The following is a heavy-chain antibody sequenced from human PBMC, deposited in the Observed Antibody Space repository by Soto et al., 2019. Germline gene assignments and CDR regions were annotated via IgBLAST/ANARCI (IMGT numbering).Heavy chain of an antibody. J-gene: IGHJ6*02. D-gene: IGHD6-6*01. CDR1: GGTFSSYA. CDR2: IIPIFGTA. V-gene: IGHV1-69*13. Sequence: SVKVSCKASGGTFSSYAISWVRQAPGQGLEWMGGIIPIFGTANYAQKFQGRVTITADESTSTAYMELSSLRSEDTAVYYCARDREQLISDYYYGMDVWGQGTTVTVSS. CDR3: ARDREQLISDYYYGMDV.